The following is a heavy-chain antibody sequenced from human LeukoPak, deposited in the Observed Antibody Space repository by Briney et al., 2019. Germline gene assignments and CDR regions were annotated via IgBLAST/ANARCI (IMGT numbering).Heavy chain of an antibody. V-gene: IGHV1-8*01. CDR3: ARGLSSGDY. CDR2: MNPNRGNT. CDR1: GYTFTSYD. Sequence: ASVKVSCKASGYTFTSYDINWVRQPTGQGFEWMGWMNPNRGNTVYAQKFQGRVHMTRNTSITTAYMELSSLRSEDTAVYYCARGLSSGDYWGQGTLVTVSS. J-gene: IGHJ4*02. D-gene: IGHD6-19*01.